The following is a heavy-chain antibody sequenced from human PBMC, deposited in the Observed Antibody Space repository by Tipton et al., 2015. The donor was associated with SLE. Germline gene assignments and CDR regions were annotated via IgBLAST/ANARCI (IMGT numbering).Heavy chain of an antibody. CDR1: GFTFRTSA. Sequence: SLRLSCAASGFTFRTSAMHWVRQAPGRGLEWVSFIRSGSGYKDYADSVKGRFTISRDNANNSLFLQMNSLRGEDTAVYYCARGGGTTTDPFDSWGQGTLVTVSS. V-gene: IGHV3-21*03. CDR3: ARGGGTTTDPFDS. D-gene: IGHD1-1*01. J-gene: IGHJ4*02. CDR2: IRSGSGYK.